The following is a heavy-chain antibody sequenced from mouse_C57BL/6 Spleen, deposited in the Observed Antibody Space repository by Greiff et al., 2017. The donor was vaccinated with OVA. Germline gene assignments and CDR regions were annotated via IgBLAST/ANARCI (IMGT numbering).Heavy chain of an antibody. CDR2: IDPEDGDT. CDR1: GFNIKDYY. CDR3: TTQGYGSSPGYFDV. J-gene: IGHJ1*03. D-gene: IGHD1-1*01. Sequence: VQLQQSGAELVRPGASVKLSCTASGFNIKDYYMHWVKQRPEQGLEWIGRIDPEDGDTEYAPKFQGKATMTADTSSNTAYLQLSSLTSEDTAVDYCTTQGYGSSPGYFDVWGTGTTVTVSS. V-gene: IGHV14-1*01.